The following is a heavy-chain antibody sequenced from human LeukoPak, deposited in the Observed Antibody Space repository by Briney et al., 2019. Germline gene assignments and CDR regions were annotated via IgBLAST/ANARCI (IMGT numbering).Heavy chain of an antibody. CDR1: GFTFSDYY. CDR3: ARDYYYDSSGYPGY. V-gene: IGHV3-11*01. D-gene: IGHD3-22*01. J-gene: IGHJ4*02. CDR2: ISSSGGTI. Sequence: GGSLRLSCAASGFTFSDYYMSWIRQAPGKGLEWVSYISSSGGTIHYADSVKGRFTISRDNAKNSLYLQMNSLRAEDTAVYYCARDYYYDSSGYPGYWGQGTLVTVSS.